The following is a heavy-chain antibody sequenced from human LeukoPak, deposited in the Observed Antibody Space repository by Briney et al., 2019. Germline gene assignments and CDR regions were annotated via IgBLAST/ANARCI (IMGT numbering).Heavy chain of an antibody. J-gene: IGHJ4*02. Sequence: SETLSLTCAVYGGSFSGYYWSWIRQPPGKGLEWIGEINHSGSTNYNPSLKSRVTISVDTSKNQFSLKLSSVTAADTAVYYCARGRTDCSGGSCYTFDYWGQGTLVTVSS. CDR1: GGSFSGYY. CDR2: INHSGST. CDR3: ARGRTDCSGGSCYTFDY. D-gene: IGHD2-15*01. V-gene: IGHV4-34*01.